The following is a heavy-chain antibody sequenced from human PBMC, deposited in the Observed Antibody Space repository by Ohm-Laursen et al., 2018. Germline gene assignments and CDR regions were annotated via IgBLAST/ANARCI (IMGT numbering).Heavy chain of an antibody. J-gene: IGHJ3*01. CDR2: ISWNSGSI. Sequence: SLRLSCTASGFRFDDYAMHWVRQAPGKGLEWVSGISWNSGSIGYADSVKGRFTISRDNAKNSLYLQMNSLRVDDTAVYYCARDKSLETRAFDVWGQGTVVTVSS. CDR1: GFRFDDYA. V-gene: IGHV3-9*01. CDR3: ARDKSLETRAFDV. D-gene: IGHD3-3*01.